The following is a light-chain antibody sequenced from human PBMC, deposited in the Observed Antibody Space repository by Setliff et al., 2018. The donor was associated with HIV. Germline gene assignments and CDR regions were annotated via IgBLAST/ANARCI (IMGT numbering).Light chain of an antibody. CDR2: SNN. Sequence: QSALAQPPSASGTPGQRVTISCSGSSSNIGSNTVNWYQQLPGTAPKLLIYSNNQRPSGVPDRFSGSKSDTSASLAISGLQSEDEADYYCAAWDDSLVWAFGGGTKVTVL. J-gene: IGLJ3*02. CDR1: SSNIGSNT. CDR3: AAWDDSLVWA. V-gene: IGLV1-44*01.